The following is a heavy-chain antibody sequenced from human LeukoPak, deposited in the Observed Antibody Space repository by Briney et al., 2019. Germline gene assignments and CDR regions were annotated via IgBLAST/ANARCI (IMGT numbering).Heavy chain of an antibody. D-gene: IGHD4-17*01. Sequence: GGSLRLSCGASGFTFRSSTMSWVRQAPGKGLEWVSAISRSDDNTYYADSVKGRFTISRDNSENTLYLQMYSLRAEDTAVHYCANEIRPNDYWGQGTLVTVSS. CDR1: GFTFRSST. CDR2: ISRSDDNT. J-gene: IGHJ4*02. V-gene: IGHV3-23*01. CDR3: ANEIRPNDY.